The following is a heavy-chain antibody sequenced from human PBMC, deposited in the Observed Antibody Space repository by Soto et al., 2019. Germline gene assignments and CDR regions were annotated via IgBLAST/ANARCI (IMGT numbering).Heavy chain of an antibody. CDR3: AGDLVGDTAMVNIDY. CDR1: GFTFSSNA. J-gene: IGHJ4*02. D-gene: IGHD5-18*01. V-gene: IGHV3-23*01. CDR2: ISGSGDGT. Sequence: GGSLRLSCAASGFTFSSNAMSWVRQAPGKGLEWVSAISGSGDGTYYADSVKGRFTISRDNSKNTLYLQMNSLRAEDTAVYYCAGDLVGDTAMVNIDYWGQGTLVTVSS.